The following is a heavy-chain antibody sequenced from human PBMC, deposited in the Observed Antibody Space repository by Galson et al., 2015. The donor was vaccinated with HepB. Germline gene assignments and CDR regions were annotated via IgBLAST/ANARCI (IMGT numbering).Heavy chain of an antibody. Sequence: SVKVSCKASGYTFTSYGISWVRQAPGQGLEWMGWISAYNGNTNYAQELQGRVTMTTDTSTSTAYMELRSLRSDDTAVYYCARGGLRLGELSDNFDYWGQGTLVTVSS. CDR2: ISAYNGNT. D-gene: IGHD3-16*02. CDR1: GYTFTSYG. V-gene: IGHV1-18*04. CDR3: ARGGLRLGELSDNFDY. J-gene: IGHJ4*02.